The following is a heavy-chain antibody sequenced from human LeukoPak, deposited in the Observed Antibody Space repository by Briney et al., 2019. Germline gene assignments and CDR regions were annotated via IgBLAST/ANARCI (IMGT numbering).Heavy chain of an antibody. J-gene: IGHJ4*02. CDR1: GFTVSSTY. V-gene: IGHV3-53*01. Sequence: GGSLRLSCAASGFTVSSTYVSWVRQAPGKGLEWVSVIYKGGNTYYIDSVKGRFTISRDNAKNSLYLQMNSLRAEDTAVYYCARESYSNYGTFDYWGQGTLVTVSS. CDR3: ARESYSNYGTFDY. D-gene: IGHD4-11*01. CDR2: IYKGGNT.